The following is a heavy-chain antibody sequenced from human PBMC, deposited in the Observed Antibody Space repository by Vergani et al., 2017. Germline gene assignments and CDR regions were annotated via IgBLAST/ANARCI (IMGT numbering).Heavy chain of an antibody. CDR3: ARDHDYGDYGYYYGMDV. V-gene: IGHV4-34*01. CDR2: IYYSGST. J-gene: IGHJ6*02. D-gene: IGHD4-17*01. CDR1: GGSFSGYY. Sequence: QVQLQQWGAGLLKPSETLSLTCAVYGGSFSGYYWSWIRQHPGKGLEWIGYIYYSGSTYYNPSLKSRVTISVDTSKNQFSLKLSSVTAADTAVYYCARDHDYGDYGYYYGMDVWGQGTTVTVSS.